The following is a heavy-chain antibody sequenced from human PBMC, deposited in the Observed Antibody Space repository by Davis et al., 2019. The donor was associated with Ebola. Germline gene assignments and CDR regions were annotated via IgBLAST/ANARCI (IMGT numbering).Heavy chain of an antibody. D-gene: IGHD1-26*01. Sequence: PGGSLRLSCAASGFTFSDYYMSWIRQAPGKGLEWVSYISGSSGYTNYADSVKGRFTISRDNAKNSLYLQMNSLRAEDTAVYYCAREKSGNFYNGYDYWGQGTLVTVSS. CDR3: AREKSGNFYNGYDY. CDR1: GFTFSDYY. J-gene: IGHJ4*02. CDR2: ISGSSGYT. V-gene: IGHV3-11*06.